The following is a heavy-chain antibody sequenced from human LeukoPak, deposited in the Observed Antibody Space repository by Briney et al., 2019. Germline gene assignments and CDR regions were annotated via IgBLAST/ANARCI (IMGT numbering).Heavy chain of an antibody. V-gene: IGHV1-8*01. J-gene: IGHJ6*02. CDR3: ARLSIFGAPLVGMDV. D-gene: IGHD3-3*01. CDR1: GYTFTSYD. CDR2: MNPNSGNT. Sequence: ASVKVSCKSSGYTFTSYDINWVREATGQGLEWMGWMNPNSGNTGYAQKFQGRVTVTRNTSISTAYMELSSLRSEDTAVYYCARLSIFGAPLVGMDVWGQGTTVTVSS.